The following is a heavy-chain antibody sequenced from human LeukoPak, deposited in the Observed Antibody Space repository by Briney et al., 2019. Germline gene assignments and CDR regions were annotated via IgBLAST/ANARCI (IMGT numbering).Heavy chain of an antibody. CDR2: INPSGGST. CDR1: GYTFTSYY. CDR3: AGEIQLWYNWFDP. J-gene: IGHJ5*02. V-gene: IGHV1-46*01. Sequence: ASVKVSCKASGYTFTSYYMHWVRQAPGQGLEWMGIINPSGGSTSYAQKFQGRVTMTRDMSTSTVYMELSSLRSEDTAVYYCAGEIQLWYNWFDPWGQGTLVTVSS. D-gene: IGHD5-18*01.